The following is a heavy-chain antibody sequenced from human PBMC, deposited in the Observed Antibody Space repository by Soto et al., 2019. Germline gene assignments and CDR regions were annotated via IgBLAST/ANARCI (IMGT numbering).Heavy chain of an antibody. CDR2: MSHSGGS. V-gene: IGHV4-34*01. Sequence: QVQLQQWGAGLLKPSETLSLTCAVYGGSVSSGSYYWSWIRQPPGKGLEWIGEMSHSGGSHFNPSLKSRVTISVDTSKNRFSLKMSYVTAADTALYYCARVERATATTVVDAFDIWGPGTMVTVSS. J-gene: IGHJ3*02. CDR1: GGSVSSGSYY. CDR3: ARVERATATTVVDAFDI. D-gene: IGHD1-1*01.